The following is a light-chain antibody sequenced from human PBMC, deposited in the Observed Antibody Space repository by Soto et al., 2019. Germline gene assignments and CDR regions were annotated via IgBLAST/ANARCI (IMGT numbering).Light chain of an antibody. Sequence: QSVLTQSSSASASLGSSVKLTCTLSSEDSNYIIVWQQQQPGKAPRYLMKLEGRGSYDKGSGVPDRFSGSSSGAVRYLTISNLQFEDEADYYCETWDSNSRVFGGGTKVTVL. CDR3: ETWDSNSRV. CDR2: LEGRGSY. CDR1: SEDSNYI. V-gene: IGLV4-60*02. J-gene: IGLJ3*02.